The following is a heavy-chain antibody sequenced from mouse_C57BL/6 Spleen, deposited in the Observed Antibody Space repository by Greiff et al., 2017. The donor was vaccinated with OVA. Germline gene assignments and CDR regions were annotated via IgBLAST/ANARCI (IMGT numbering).Heavy chain of an antibody. CDR3: ARMTSNYYGSSYWYFDV. CDR1: GFSLSTFGMG. V-gene: IGHV8-8*01. J-gene: IGHJ1*03. CDR2: IWWDDDK. D-gene: IGHD1-1*01. Sequence: QVTLKVSGPGILQPSQTLSLTCSFSGFSLSTFGMGVGWIRQPSGKGLEWLAHIWWDDDKYYNPALKSRLTISKDTSKNQVFLKIANVDTADTATYYCARMTSNYYGSSYWYFDVWGTGTTVTVSS.